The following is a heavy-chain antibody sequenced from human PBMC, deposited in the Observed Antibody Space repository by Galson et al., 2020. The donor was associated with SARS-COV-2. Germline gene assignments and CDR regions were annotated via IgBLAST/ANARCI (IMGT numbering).Heavy chain of an antibody. V-gene: IGHV3-7*01. D-gene: IGHD3-10*01. CDR3: ARVLLWFGELFNPVDY. Sequence: GESLKISCAASGFTFSSYWMSWVRQAPGKGLEWVANIKQDGSEKYYVDSVKGRFTISRDNAKNSLYLQMNSLRAEDTAVYYCARVLLWFGELFNPVDYWCQGTLVTVSS. CDR2: IKQDGSEK. CDR1: GFTFSSYW. J-gene: IGHJ4*02.